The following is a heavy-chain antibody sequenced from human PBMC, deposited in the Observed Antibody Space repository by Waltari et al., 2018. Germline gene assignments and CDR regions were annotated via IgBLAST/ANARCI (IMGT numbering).Heavy chain of an antibody. CDR1: GYSISSGYY. CDR2: IYHSGST. CDR3: ARDQGPPRGGAFDI. Sequence: QVQLQESGPGLVKPSETLSLTCAVSGYSISSGYYWGWIRQPPGKGLEWIGSIYHSGSTYYNPSLKSRVTISVDTSKNQFSLKLSSVTAADTAVYYCARDQGPPRGGAFDIWGQGTMVTVSS. D-gene: IGHD3-16*01. J-gene: IGHJ3*02. V-gene: IGHV4-38-2*02.